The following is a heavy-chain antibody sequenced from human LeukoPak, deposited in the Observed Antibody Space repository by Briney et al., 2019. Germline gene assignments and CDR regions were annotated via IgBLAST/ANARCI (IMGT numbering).Heavy chain of an antibody. J-gene: IGHJ4*02. CDR2: IWYDGSNK. CDR3: ARDPASGSYYQRKYYFDY. D-gene: IGHD3-10*01. CDR1: GFTFSSYG. Sequence: GGSLRLSCAASGFTFSSYGMHWVRQAPGKGLEWVAVIWYDGSNKYYADSVKGRFTISRDNSKNTLYLQMNSLRAEDTAVYYCARDPASGSYYQRKYYFDYWGQGTLVTVSS. V-gene: IGHV3-33*08.